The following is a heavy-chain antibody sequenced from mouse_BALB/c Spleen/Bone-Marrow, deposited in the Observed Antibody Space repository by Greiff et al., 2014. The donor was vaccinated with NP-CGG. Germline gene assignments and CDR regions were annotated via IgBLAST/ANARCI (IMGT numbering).Heavy chain of an antibody. V-gene: IGHV1-69*02. Sequence: VQLQQSGAELVRPGASVKLSCKASGYTFTSYWINWVKQRPGQGLEWIGNIYPSDSYPNYNQKFKDKATLTVDKSSSTAYMQLSSPTSEDSAVYYCTREGYYGSSYVDYWGQGTTLTVSS. CDR3: TREGYYGSSYVDY. J-gene: IGHJ2*01. D-gene: IGHD1-1*01. CDR2: IYPSDSYP. CDR1: GYTFTSYW.